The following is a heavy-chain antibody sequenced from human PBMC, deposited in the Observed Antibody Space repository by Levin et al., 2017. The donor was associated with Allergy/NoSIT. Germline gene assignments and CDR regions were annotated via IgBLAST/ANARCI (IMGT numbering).Heavy chain of an antibody. V-gene: IGHV3-11*05. D-gene: IGHD6-13*01. CDR2: ISSSSEYI. Sequence: GESLKISCAASGFTFRNHYMSWIRQGAGKGLEWVSYISSSSEYINYADSVKGRFTISRDNAKNSLYLQMNSLRAEDTAVYYCAREGTIGAAALDAFDIWGQGTKVTVSS. CDR3: AREGTIGAAALDAFDI. J-gene: IGHJ3*02. CDR1: GFTFRNHY.